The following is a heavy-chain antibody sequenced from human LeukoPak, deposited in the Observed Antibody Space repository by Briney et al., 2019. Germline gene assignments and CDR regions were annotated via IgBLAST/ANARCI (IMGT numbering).Heavy chain of an antibody. V-gene: IGHV3-7*01. D-gene: IGHD3-10*01. J-gene: IGHJ4*02. Sequence: GGSLRLSCAASGFTFSSYWMSWVRQAPGKGLEWVANIKQDGREKYYVDSVKGRFTISRDNAKNSLYLQMRSVRAEDTAVYYCANENGGPDYWGQGTLVTVSS. CDR2: IKQDGREK. CDR1: GFTFSSYW. CDR3: ANENGGPDY.